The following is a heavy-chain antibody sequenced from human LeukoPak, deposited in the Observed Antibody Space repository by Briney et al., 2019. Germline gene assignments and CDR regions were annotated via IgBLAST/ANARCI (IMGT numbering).Heavy chain of an antibody. J-gene: IGHJ4*02. D-gene: IGHD3-10*01. Sequence: GGSLRLSCVDSGFTFTNAWMSWVRQAPGKVLEWIRRIKSKTEGETTNYAEPVRGRFTISRDDSKSAVYLQMNSLKIEDTAVYYCTTDLGTYYHGSQRLIPIDYWGQGTLVTVSS. CDR2: IKSKTEGETT. CDR3: TTDLGTYYHGSQRLIPIDY. V-gene: IGHV3-15*01. CDR1: GFTFTNAW.